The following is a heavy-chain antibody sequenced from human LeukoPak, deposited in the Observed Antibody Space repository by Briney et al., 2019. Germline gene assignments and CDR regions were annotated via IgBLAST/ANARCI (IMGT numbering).Heavy chain of an antibody. D-gene: IGHD6-19*01. V-gene: IGHV3-48*02. CDR3: ARERIAMAGTGRYYFDY. J-gene: IGHJ4*02. CDR2: ISGSGSAT. Sequence: GGSLRLSCAASGFTFSGYSMTWGRQAPGKGLEWASYISGSGSATSYADSVEGRFTISRDNAKNSLYLQMNSLRDEDTAVYNCARERIAMAGTGRYYFDYWGQGTLVAVSS. CDR1: GFTFSGYS.